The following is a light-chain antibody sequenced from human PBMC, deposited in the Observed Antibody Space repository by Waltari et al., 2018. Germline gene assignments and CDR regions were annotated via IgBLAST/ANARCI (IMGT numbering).Light chain of an antibody. Sequence: DIQLTQSPSYLSASVGDRVTITCRASQTLTTYLNWYQQRLGTAPKFLIYAASNLETGVPSRFSGGGSGTDFTLTISGLQPDDFATYYCQQSKEVPFTFGQGTKLEIK. CDR3: QQSKEVPFT. J-gene: IGKJ2*01. V-gene: IGKV1-39*01. CDR2: AAS. CDR1: QTLTTY.